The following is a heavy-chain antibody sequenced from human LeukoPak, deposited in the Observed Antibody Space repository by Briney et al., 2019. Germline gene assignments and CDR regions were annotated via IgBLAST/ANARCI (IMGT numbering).Heavy chain of an antibody. CDR2: IRSKANSYAT. D-gene: IGHD3-10*01. J-gene: IGHJ6*03. CDR1: GFTFSGSA. CDR3: TRILQRGYYYYMDV. Sequence: GGSLRLSCAASGFTFSGSAMNWVRQAPGKGLGWVGGIRSKANSYATASAASVKGRFAISRDDSKNTAYLQMNSLKTEDTAVYYCTRILQRGYYYYMDVWGKGTTVTVSS. V-gene: IGHV3-73*01.